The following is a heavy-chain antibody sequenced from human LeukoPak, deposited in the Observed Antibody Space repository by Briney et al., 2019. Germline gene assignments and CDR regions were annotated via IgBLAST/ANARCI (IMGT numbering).Heavy chain of an antibody. CDR1: GGTFSSRY. D-gene: IGHD4-17*01. J-gene: IGHJ3*02. CDR3: AREGDYGDPAFDI. V-gene: IGHV1-2*02. Sequence: GVSVKVSCKASGGTFSSRYAINWVRQAPGQGLEWMGWINPNSGGTNYAQKFQGRVTMTRDTSISTAYMELSRLRSDDTAVYYCAREGDYGDPAFDIWGQGTMVTVSS. CDR2: INPNSGGT.